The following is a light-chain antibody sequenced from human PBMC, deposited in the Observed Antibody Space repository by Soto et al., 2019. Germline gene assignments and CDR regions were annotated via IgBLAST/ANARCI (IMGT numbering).Light chain of an antibody. CDR3: QQSYSTPLT. J-gene: IGKJ4*01. V-gene: IGKV1-39*01. CDR1: QSISKH. Sequence: DVQMTQSPSTLSASVGDRVTITCRASQSISKHLAWYQLRPGNAPKLLIYSASNLQSGVPSRFSGSGSGTDFTLTISSLLPEDFATYYCQQSYSTPLTFGGGTKVDIK. CDR2: SAS.